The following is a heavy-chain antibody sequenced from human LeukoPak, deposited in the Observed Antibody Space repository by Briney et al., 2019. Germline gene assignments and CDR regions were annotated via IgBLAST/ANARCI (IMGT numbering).Heavy chain of an antibody. CDR1: RGTFSSFP. CDR3: ARKVPIVYCSGGGCQGLFDP. J-gene: IGHJ5*02. V-gene: IGHV1-69*06. Sequence: ASVKVSCKASRGTFSSFPISWVRQAPGQGLEWMGRIIPIFGTANYAQKFQGRVTITADKSTSTAYMELSSLRSEDTAVYYCARKVPIVYCSGGGCQGLFDPWGQGTLVTVSS. D-gene: IGHD2-15*01. CDR2: IIPIFGTA.